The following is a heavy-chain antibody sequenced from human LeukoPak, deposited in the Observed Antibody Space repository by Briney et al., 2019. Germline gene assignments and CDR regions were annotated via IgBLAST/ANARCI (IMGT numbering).Heavy chain of an antibody. CDR1: GGSISSYY. V-gene: IGHV4-59*01. CDR3: ARDLAENYFDY. J-gene: IGHJ4*02. CDR2: IYYSGST. D-gene: IGHD3-16*01. Sequence: SETLSLTCIVSGGSISSYYWSWIRQPPGKGLEWIGYIYYSGSTNYNPSLKSRVTISVDTSKNQFSLKLSSVTAADTAVYYCARDLAENYFDYWGQGTLVTVSS.